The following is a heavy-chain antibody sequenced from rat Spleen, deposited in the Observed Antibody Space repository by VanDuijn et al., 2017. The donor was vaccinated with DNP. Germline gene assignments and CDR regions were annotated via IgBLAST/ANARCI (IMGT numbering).Heavy chain of an antibody. J-gene: IGHJ1*01. Sequence: EVQLVETGGGLVQPGRSLKLSCVASGFTFTSYWMFWVRQAPGKGLEWVASINTDGGSTYYPDSVKGRFTISRYNAENTVHLQLNSLRSEDTATYYCARHELYTTDYYYNGWYFDFWGPGTMVTVSS. V-gene: IGHV5-58*01. CDR1: GFTFTSYW. CDR3: ARHELYTTDYYYNGWYFDF. D-gene: IGHD1-6*01. CDR2: INTDGGST.